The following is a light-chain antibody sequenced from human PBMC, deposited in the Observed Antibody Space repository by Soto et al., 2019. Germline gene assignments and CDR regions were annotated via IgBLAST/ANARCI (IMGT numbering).Light chain of an antibody. Sequence: DIQMTQSPSTLSASVGDRVTITCRASQSISFYLAWYQQKVGKAPKVLIFDASRLESGVPSRFSGSGSGTEFTLTISSLQPDEFATYYCQQYNSYSTWTFGQGTKVEIE. J-gene: IGKJ1*01. V-gene: IGKV1-5*01. CDR1: QSISFY. CDR3: QQYNSYSTWT. CDR2: DAS.